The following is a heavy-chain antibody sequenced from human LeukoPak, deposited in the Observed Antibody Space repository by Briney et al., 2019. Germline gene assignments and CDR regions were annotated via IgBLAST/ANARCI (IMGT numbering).Heavy chain of an antibody. CDR3: AREGAPSYYDFWSGYQWYFDL. V-gene: IGHV1-46*03. Sequence: ASVKVSCKASGYTFTSYYMHWVRQAPGQGLEWMGIINPSGCSTSYAQKFQGRVTMTRDTSTSTVYMELSSLRSENTAVYYCAREGAPSYYDFWSGYQWYFDLWGRGTLVTVSS. CDR1: GYTFTSYY. D-gene: IGHD3-3*01. J-gene: IGHJ2*01. CDR2: INPSGCST.